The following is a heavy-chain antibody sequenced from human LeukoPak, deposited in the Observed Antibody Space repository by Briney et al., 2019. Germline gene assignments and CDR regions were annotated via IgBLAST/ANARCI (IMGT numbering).Heavy chain of an antibody. CDR1: GGTFSGYA. D-gene: IGHD3-22*01. V-gene: IGHV1-69*13. J-gene: IGHJ4*02. Sequence: SVKVSCKASGGTFSGYAFSWVRQAPGQGLEWMGGIIPMFGRTNYAQTFQGRVTITADESTSTAYMELTSLRSDDTAVYYCASGGGSGYFDYWGRGTLVTVSS. CDR3: ASGGGSGYFDY. CDR2: IIPMFGRT.